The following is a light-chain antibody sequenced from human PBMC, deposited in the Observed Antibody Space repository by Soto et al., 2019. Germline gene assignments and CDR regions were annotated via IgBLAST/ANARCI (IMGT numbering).Light chain of an antibody. J-gene: IGLJ1*01. V-gene: IGLV2-8*01. Sequence: QSALTQPPSASGSPGQSVTISCTGTSSDIGGYNYVSWYQQHRGKAPKLMIYEVTKRPSGVPDRFSGSKFGNTASLTVSGLQAEDEADYYCSSYAGSNIHYVFGTGTKVTVL. CDR2: EVT. CDR3: SSYAGSNIHYV. CDR1: SSDIGGYNY.